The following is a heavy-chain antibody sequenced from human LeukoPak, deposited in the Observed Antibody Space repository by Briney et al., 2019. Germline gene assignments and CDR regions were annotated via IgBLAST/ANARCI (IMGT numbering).Heavy chain of an antibody. V-gene: IGHV4-38-2*02. CDR2: IYHSGST. CDR3: ARHAGGSYAAAFDI. J-gene: IGHJ3*02. D-gene: IGHD1-26*01. Sequence: ASETLSLTCTVSGYSISSGYYWGWIRQPPGKGLEWIGSIYHSGSTYYNPSLKSRVTISVDTSKNQFSLKLSSVTAADTAVYYCARHAGGSYAAAFDIWGQGTMVTVSS. CDR1: GYSISSGYY.